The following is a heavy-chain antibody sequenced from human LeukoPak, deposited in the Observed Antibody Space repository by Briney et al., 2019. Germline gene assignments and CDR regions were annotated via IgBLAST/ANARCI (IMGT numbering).Heavy chain of an antibody. J-gene: IGHJ4*02. CDR1: GYTLTELS. CDR2: FDPEDGET. D-gene: IGHD3-22*01. V-gene: IGHV1-24*01. CDR3: ATDRPSYYYDSSGYSY. Sequence: AAVKVSCKVSGYTLTELSMHWVRQAPGEGRGWMGGFDPEDGETIYAQKFQGRVTMTEDTSTNTAYLELSSLRAEDTAVYYCATDRPSYYYDSSGYSYWGQGTLVTVSS.